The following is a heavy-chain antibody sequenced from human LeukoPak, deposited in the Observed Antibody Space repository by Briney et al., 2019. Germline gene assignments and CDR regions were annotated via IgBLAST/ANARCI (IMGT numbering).Heavy chain of an antibody. D-gene: IGHD5-18*01. CDR2: ISGSGGST. Sequence: GGSLRLSCAASGFTFSSYAMSWVRQAPGKGLEWVSAISGSGGSTYYADSVKGRFTISRDNSKNTLYLQMNSLRAEDTAVYYCAKEPGYSYGYDNWFDPWGQRTLVTVSS. V-gene: IGHV3-23*01. CDR3: AKEPGYSYGYDNWFDP. J-gene: IGHJ5*02. CDR1: GFTFSSYA.